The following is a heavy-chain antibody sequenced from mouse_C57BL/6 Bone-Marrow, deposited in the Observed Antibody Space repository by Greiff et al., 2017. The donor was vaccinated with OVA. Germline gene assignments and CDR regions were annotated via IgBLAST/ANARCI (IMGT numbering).Heavy chain of an antibody. CDR2: ISSGSSTI. CDR3: ASGSSDY. Sequence: EVQGVESGGGLVKPGGSLKLSCAASGFTFSDYGMHWVRQAPEKGLEWVAYISSGSSTIYYEDTVKGRFTISRDNAKNTLFRQMTSLRSEDTAMYYCASGSSDYWGQGTTLTVSS. V-gene: IGHV5-17*01. CDR1: GFTFSDYG. D-gene: IGHD6-1*01. J-gene: IGHJ2*01.